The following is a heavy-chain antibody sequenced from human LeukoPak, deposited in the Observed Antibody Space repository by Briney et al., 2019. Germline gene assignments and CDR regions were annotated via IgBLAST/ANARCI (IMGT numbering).Heavy chain of an antibody. V-gene: IGHV1-18*01. CDR1: GYTFTSYG. CDR3: ARADWLSEGYFDY. Sequence: GASVKVSCKASGYTFTSYGISWVRQAPGQGLEWMGWISAYNGNTNYAQKLQGRVTMTTDTSTSTACMELRSLRSDDTAVYYCARADWLSEGYFDYWGQGTLVTVSS. CDR2: ISAYNGNT. J-gene: IGHJ4*02. D-gene: IGHD3-22*01.